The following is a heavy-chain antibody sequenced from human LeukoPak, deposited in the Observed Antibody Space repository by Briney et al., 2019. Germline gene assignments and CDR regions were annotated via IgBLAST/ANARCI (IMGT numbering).Heavy chain of an antibody. CDR3: ASTKEGSSHEYFQH. J-gene: IGHJ1*01. V-gene: IGHV4-39*01. D-gene: IGHD6-13*01. CDR2: IYYSGST. CDR1: GGSISSSSYY. Sequence: PSETLSLTCTVSGGSISSSSYYWGWIRQPPGKGLEWIGSIYYSGSTYYNPSLKSRVTISVDTSKNQFSLKLSPVTAADTAVYYCASTKEGSSHEYFQHWGQGTLVSVSS.